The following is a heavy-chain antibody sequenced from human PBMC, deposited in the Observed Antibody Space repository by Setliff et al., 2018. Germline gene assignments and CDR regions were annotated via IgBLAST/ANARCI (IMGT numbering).Heavy chain of an antibody. CDR2: MNTNSGDT. CDR3: VREGVDSRSSTDYRYYMDV. Sequence: ASVKVSCKTSAYSFSGYYIHWVRQAPGQGLEWMGWMNTNSGDTKYTQKFQGRVTMTRDTSISTAYMELSRLRSDDTAVYYCVREGVDSRSSTDYRYYMDVWGKGTTVTVSS. CDR1: AYSFSGYY. V-gene: IGHV1-2*02. D-gene: IGHD3-22*01. J-gene: IGHJ6*03.